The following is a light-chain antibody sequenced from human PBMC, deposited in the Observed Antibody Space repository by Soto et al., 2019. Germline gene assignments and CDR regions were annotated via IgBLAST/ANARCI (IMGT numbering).Light chain of an antibody. CDR1: QSVSNN. J-gene: IGKJ3*01. CDR2: GAS. Sequence: EIVMTQSPATLSVSPGERATLSCRASQSVSNNLAWYQQKPAQAPRLLIYGASTSATGIPARFSGSGSGTEFTLTISSLQSEDFAVYYCQQYNNWVFTFGPGTKVDIK. V-gene: IGKV3-15*01. CDR3: QQYNNWVFT.